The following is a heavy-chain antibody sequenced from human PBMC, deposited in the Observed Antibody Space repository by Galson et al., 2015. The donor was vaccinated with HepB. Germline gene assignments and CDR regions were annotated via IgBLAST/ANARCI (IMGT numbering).Heavy chain of an antibody. CDR1: GFNFMSYS. CDR2: ISGTGTYI. CDR3: ARSRSTSGLGPNDY. Sequence: SLRLSCAVSGFNFMSYSLNWVRQAPGKGLEWVSSISGTGTYIYYTASVEGRFTISRDNTNNLMYLEMRSLRPDDTVVYYCARSRSTSGLGPNDYWGQGTLVTVSS. D-gene: IGHD6-6*01. J-gene: IGHJ4*02. V-gene: IGHV3-21*04.